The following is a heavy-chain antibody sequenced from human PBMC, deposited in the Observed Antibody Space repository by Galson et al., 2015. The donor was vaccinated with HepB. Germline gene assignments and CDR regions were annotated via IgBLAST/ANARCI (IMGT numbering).Heavy chain of an antibody. V-gene: IGHV3-30-3*01. J-gene: IGHJ6*02. CDR2: ISYDGSNK. Sequence: SLRLSCAASGFTFSSYAMHWVRQAPGKGLEWVAVISYDGSNKYYADSVKGRFTISRDNSKNTLYLQMNSLRAEDTAVYYCAREKQVRLRLFGYYYYGMDVWGQGTTVTVSS. CDR1: GFTFSSYA. D-gene: IGHD5-12*01. CDR3: AREKQVRLRLFGYYYYGMDV.